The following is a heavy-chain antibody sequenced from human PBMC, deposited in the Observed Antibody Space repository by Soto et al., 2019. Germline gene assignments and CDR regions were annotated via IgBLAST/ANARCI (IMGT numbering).Heavy chain of an antibody. D-gene: IGHD1-26*01. V-gene: IGHV4-59*12. CDR3: ARRETQSPIDY. CDR2: IYYSGTT. Sequence: SETLSLTCTVSGGSISSYYWSWIRQPPGKGLEWIGYIYYSGTTNYNPSLKSRVTMSVDTSKNQFSLKLTSVTAVDTAVYYCARRETQSPIDYWGQGALVTV. J-gene: IGHJ4*02. CDR1: GGSISSYY.